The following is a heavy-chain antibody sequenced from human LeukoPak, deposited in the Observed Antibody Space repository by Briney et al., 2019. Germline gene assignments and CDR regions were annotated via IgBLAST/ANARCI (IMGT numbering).Heavy chain of an antibody. CDR3: ARGNLYYFDY. J-gene: IGHJ4*02. CDR2: IYHSGST. CDR1: GGSISSGGYY. Sequence: PSQTLSLTCTVSGGSISSGGYYWSWIRQPPGKGLEWIGHIYHSGSTYYNPSLKSRVTISVDRSKNQFSLKLSSVTAADTAVYYCARGNLYYFDYWAREPWSPSPQ. D-gene: IGHD2/OR15-2a*01. V-gene: IGHV4-30-2*01.